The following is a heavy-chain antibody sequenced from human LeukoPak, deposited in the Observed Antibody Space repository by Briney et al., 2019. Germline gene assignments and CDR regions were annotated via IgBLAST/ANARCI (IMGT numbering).Heavy chain of an antibody. CDR2: MNPNSGNT. D-gene: IGHD5-18*01. J-gene: IGHJ5*02. Sequence: ASVKVSCKASGYTFTSYDINWVRQATGQGLEWMGWMNPNSGNTGYAQKFQGRVTMTRNTSISTAYMELRSLRSDDTAVYYCARRGGYSYGPPTKDNWFDPWGQGTLVTVSS. V-gene: IGHV1-8*01. CDR3: ARRGGYSYGPPTKDNWFDP. CDR1: GYTFTSYD.